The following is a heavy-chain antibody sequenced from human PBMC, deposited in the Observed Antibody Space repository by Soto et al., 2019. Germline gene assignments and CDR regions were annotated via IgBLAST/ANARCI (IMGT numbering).Heavy chain of an antibody. V-gene: IGHV1-69*06. CDR3: ARAAVVTAILSAFDI. J-gene: IGHJ3*02. D-gene: IGHD2-21*02. Sequence: GASVKVSCKASGGTFSSYAISWVRQAPGQGLEWMGGIIPIFGTANYAQKFQGRVTITADKSTSTAYMELSSLRSEDTAVYYCARAAVVTAILSAFDIWGQGTMVTVSS. CDR1: GGTFSSYA. CDR2: IIPIFGTA.